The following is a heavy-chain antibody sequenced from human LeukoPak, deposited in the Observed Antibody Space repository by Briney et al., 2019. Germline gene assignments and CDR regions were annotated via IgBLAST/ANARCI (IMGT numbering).Heavy chain of an antibody. CDR2: MNPNSGNT. V-gene: IGHV1-8*03. D-gene: IGHD6-13*01. Sequence: GASVKVSCKASGYTFTSYDINWVRQAPGQGLEWMGWMNPNSGNTGYAQKFQGRATITRNTSISTAYMELSSLRSEDTAVYYCARGRGSSWYVYWGQGTLVTVSS. J-gene: IGHJ4*02. CDR3: ARGRGSSWYVY. CDR1: GYTFTSYD.